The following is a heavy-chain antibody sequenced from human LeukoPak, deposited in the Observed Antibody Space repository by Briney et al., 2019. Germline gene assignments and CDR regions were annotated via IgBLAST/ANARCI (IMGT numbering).Heavy chain of an antibody. V-gene: IGHV1-18*01. CDR1: GYTFTSYG. Sequence: GASVKVSCKASGYTFTSYGISWVQQAPGQGLEWMGWISAYNGNTNYAQKLQGRVTMTTDTSTSTAYMELRSLRSDDTAVYYCARDLYGDYLNWFDPWGQGTLVTVSS. CDR3: ARDLYGDYLNWFDP. J-gene: IGHJ5*02. D-gene: IGHD4-17*01. CDR2: ISAYNGNT.